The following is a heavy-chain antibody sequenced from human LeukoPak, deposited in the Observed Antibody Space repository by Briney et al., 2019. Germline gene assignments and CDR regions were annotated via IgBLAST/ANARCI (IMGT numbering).Heavy chain of an antibody. CDR1: DYSITSYYY. V-gene: IGHV4-38-2*02. J-gene: IGHJ4*02. CDR2: IFHSGST. Sequence: SETLSLTCTVSDYSITSYYYWGWIRQPPGKGLEWIGSIFHSGSTDYNPSLKSRLTISVDTSKNQFSLRLRSVTAADTAVYYCARIGPQSGSYSGHYWGQGTLVTVSS. CDR3: ARIGPQSGSYSGHY. D-gene: IGHD1-26*01.